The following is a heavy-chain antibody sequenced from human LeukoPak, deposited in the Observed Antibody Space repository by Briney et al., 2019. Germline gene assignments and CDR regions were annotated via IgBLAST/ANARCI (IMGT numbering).Heavy chain of an antibody. CDR1: DRSFRTYF. CDR2: TTYSENT. V-gene: IGHV4-34*01. CDR3: ARGGFYRSGRSTDY. J-gene: IGHJ4*02. Sequence: SETLSLTCAVYDRSFRTYFWTWIRQLPGKGLEWIGETTYSENTSYNPSLKSRVTISVDTSKNQFSLKLTSVTAADTGLYYCARGGFYRSGRSTDYWGQGTLVTVSS. D-gene: IGHD3-10*01.